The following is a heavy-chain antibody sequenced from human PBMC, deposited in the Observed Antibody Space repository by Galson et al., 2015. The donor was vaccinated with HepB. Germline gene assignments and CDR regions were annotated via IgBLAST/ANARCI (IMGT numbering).Heavy chain of an antibody. CDR1: GFTFSSYA. CDR2: ISGSGGST. D-gene: IGHD7-27*01. J-gene: IGHJ6*02. Sequence: SLRLSCAASGFTFSSYAMSWVRQAPGKGLEWVSAISGSGGSTYYADSVKGRFTISRDNSKNTLYLQMNSLRAEDTAVYYCAKDLVSPNWGSPYYYYGMDVWGQGTTVTVSS. V-gene: IGHV3-23*01. CDR3: AKDLVSPNWGSPYYYYGMDV.